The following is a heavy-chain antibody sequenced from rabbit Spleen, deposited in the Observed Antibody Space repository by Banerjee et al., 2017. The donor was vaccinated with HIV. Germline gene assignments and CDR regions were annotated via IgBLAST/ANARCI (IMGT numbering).Heavy chain of an antibody. CDR2: IDTGSSGFS. Sequence: ESGGGLVKPGASLTLTCIASGVSFSGNSYMCWVRQAPGKGLEWIVCIDTGSSGFSYFASWAKGRFTISKTSSTTVTLQMTSLTAADTATYFCARDTGSSFSSYGMDLWGQGTLVTVS. V-gene: IGHV1S40*01. J-gene: IGHJ6*01. D-gene: IGHD8-1*01. CDR3: ARDTGSSFSSYGMDL. CDR1: GVSFSGNSY.